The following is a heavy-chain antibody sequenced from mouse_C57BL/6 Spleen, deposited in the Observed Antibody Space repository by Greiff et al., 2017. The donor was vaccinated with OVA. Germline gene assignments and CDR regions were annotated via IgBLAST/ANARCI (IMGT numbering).Heavy chain of an antibody. J-gene: IGHJ4*01. CDR3: ARRPYDYEGPRAMDY. Sequence: VKLQESGAELVRPGTSVKVSCKASGYAFTNYLIEWVKQRPGQGLEWIGVINPGSGGTNYNEKFKGKATLTADKSSSTAYMQLSSLTSEDSAVYFCARRPYDYEGPRAMDYWGQGTSVTVSS. CDR2: INPGSGGT. CDR1: GYAFTNYL. V-gene: IGHV1-54*01. D-gene: IGHD2-4*01.